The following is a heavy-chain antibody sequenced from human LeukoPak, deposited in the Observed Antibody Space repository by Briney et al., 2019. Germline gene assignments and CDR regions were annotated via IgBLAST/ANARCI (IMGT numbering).Heavy chain of an antibody. J-gene: IGHJ5*02. D-gene: IGHD2-8*01. CDR3: ARVPLMVYDNWFDP. Sequence: GGSLRLSCAASGFTFSSYWMHWVRQAPGKGLVWVSRINSDGSSTSYADSVKGRFTISRDNAKNSLYLQMNSLRAEDTALYYCARVPLMVYDNWFDPWGQGTLVTVSS. CDR2: INSDGSST. CDR1: GFTFSSYW. V-gene: IGHV3-74*01.